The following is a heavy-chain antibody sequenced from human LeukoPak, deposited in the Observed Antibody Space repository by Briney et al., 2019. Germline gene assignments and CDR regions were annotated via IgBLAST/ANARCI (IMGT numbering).Heavy chain of an antibody. CDR1: GYTFTSYY. J-gene: IGHJ4*02. V-gene: IGHV1-46*01. Sequence: ASVKVSCKASGYTFTSYYMHWVRQAPGQGLEWMGIINPSGGSTSYAQKFQCRVTMTRDTSTSTVYMELSSLRSEDTAVYYCAISRRDIVVVVAAGEFDYWGQGTLVTVSS. D-gene: IGHD2-15*01. CDR2: INPSGGST. CDR3: AISRRDIVVVVAAGEFDY.